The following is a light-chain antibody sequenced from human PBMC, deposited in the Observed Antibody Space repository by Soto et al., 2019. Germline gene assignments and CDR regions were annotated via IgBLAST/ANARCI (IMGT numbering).Light chain of an antibody. V-gene: IGKV3D-20*02. J-gene: IGKJ1*01. CDR3: QQRSDWRWT. Sequence: EIVLTQSPGTLSLSPGDRATLYCRASQSVSSSNLAWYQHKRGQSPRLLIYDTSKRAPGVPARFIGSGSGTAFTLTIDYLEPEDCASYYCQQRSDWRWTFGQGTKVDIK. CDR1: QSVSSSN. CDR2: DTS.